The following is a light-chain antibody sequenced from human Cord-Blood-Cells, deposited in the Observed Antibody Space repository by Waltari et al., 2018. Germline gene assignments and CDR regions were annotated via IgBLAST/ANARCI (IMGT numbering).Light chain of an antibody. Sequence: HSALTQPASVSGSPGQSITIPCPGTSSYVGGYNYVSWYQQHPGKAPNLMVYDGSKRPSGVSNRFSGSKSGNTASLTIYGLKAEDEADYYCSSYTSSSTWVFGGGTKLTVL. V-gene: IGLV2-14*01. CDR3: SSYTSSSTWV. J-gene: IGLJ3*02. CDR1: SSYVGGYNY. CDR2: DGS.